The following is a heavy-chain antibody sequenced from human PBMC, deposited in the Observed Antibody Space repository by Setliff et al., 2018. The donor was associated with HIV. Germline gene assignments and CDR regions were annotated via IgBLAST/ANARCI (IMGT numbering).Heavy chain of an antibody. D-gene: IGHD1-7*01. V-gene: IGHV5-51*01. CDR1: GYSFTTYW. CDR3: ARAVGELPAHFDS. CDR2: IYPGDSDT. Sequence: PGESLKISCKGSGYSFTTYWIGWVRQMPEKGLEWMGIIYPGDSDTRYSPSFEGQVTISADKSISTAYLQWRSLKASDTAMYYCARAVGELPAHFDSWGQGTLVTVSS. J-gene: IGHJ4*02.